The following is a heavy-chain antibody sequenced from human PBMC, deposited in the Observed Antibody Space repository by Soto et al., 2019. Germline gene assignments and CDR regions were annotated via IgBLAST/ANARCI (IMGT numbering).Heavy chain of an antibody. CDR3: ARGGGYYFDY. Sequence: SETLSLTCAVSGGSISSNNWWSWVRQPPGKGLEWIGEIFHSGSTNYNPSLRSRVTISVDRSKNQFSLKLSFVTAADTAAYYCARGGGYYFDYWGQGTLVTVSS. J-gene: IGHJ4*02. D-gene: IGHD3-16*01. V-gene: IGHV4-4*02. CDR2: IFHSGST. CDR1: GGSISSNNW.